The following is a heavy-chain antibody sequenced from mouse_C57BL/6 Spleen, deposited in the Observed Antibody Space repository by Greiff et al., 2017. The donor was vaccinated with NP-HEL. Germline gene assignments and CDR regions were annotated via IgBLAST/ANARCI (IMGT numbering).Heavy chain of an antibody. CDR2: INYDGSST. V-gene: IGHV5-16*01. Sequence: EVQLQESEGGLVQPGSSMKLSCTASGFTFSDYYMAWVRQVPEKGLEWVANINYDGSSTYYLDSLKSRFIISRDNAKNILYLQMSSLKSEDTATYYCARGIRSMDYWGQGTSVTVSS. CDR3: ARGIRSMDY. J-gene: IGHJ4*01. CDR1: GFTFSDYY. D-gene: IGHD1-1*01.